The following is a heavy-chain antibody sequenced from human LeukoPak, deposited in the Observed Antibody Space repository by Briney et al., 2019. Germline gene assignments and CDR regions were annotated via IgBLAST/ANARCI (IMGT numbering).Heavy chain of an antibody. Sequence: GGSLRLTCAASGFAFDDYSMNWVRQLPAKGLEWLSLIRWDGGSTNYADSVKGRFTMSRDNSENAVYLQMNSLRIEDTGIYYCVRDGPGYSYGNKWLDPWGQGTLVTVSS. CDR3: VRDGPGYSYGNKWLDP. V-gene: IGHV3-43*01. CDR2: IRWDGGST. CDR1: GFAFDDYS. J-gene: IGHJ5*02. D-gene: IGHD5-18*01.